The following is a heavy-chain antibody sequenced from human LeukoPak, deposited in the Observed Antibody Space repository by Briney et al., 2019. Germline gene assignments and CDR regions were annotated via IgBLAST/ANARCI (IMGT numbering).Heavy chain of an antibody. V-gene: IGHV1-69*06. D-gene: IGHD4-17*01. CDR2: IIPNFGTR. Sequence: GASVKVSCKASGGTFNSDTISWVRQAPGQGLEWMGGIIPNFGTRNYAQKFQGRLRITADKSTSTVYMELTSLTSEDTAMYYCAKEAAADDYGDYGPIDIWGHGTMVTVSS. CDR3: AKEAAADDYGDYGPIDI. J-gene: IGHJ3*02. CDR1: GGTFNSDT.